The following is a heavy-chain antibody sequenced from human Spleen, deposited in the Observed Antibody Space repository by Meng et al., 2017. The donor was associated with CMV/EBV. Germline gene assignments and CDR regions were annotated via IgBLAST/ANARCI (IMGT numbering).Heavy chain of an antibody. CDR1: GFTFSSYA. CDR2: ISYDGSNK. J-gene: IGHJ3*02. CDR3: ARDRQLADAFDI. D-gene: IGHD1-1*01. V-gene: IGHV3-30-3*01. Sequence: GESLKISCAASGFTFSSYAMHWVRQAPGKGLEWVAVISYDGSNKYYADSVKGRFTISRDNSKNTLYLQMNSLRAEDTAVYYCARDRQLADAFDIWGQGTMVTASS.